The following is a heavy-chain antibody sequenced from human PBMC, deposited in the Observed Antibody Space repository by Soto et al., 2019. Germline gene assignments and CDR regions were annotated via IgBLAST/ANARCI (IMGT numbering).Heavy chain of an antibody. CDR3: EGIPRSNRFDP. D-gene: IGHD3-10*01. Sequence: SETLSLTCAVSGGSISSSNWWSWVRQPPGKGLEWIGEIYHSGSTNYNPSLKSRVTISVDKSKNQFSLKLSSVTAADTAVYYCEGIPRSNRFDPWGQGGLVTVSS. CDR2: IYHSGST. J-gene: IGHJ5*02. V-gene: IGHV4-4*02. CDR1: GGSISSSNW.